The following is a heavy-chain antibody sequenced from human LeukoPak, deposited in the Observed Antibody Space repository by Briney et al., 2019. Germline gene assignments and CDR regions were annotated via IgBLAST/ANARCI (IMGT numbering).Heavy chain of an antibody. CDR2: ISGSGGST. V-gene: IGHV3-23*01. J-gene: IGHJ4*02. CDR1: GFTFSSYA. Sequence: PGGSLRLSCAASGFTFSSYAMSWVRQAPGKGLEWVSAISGSGGSTYYADSVKGRFTISRDNAKNSLYLQMNSLRAEDTAVYYCARDNRDPERFLEWLLRNNYFDYWGQGTLVTVSS. CDR3: ARDNRDPERFLEWLLRNNYFDY. D-gene: IGHD3-3*01.